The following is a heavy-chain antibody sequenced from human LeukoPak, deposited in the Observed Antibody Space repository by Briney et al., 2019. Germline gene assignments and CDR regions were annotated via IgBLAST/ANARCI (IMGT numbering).Heavy chain of an antibody. J-gene: IGHJ4*02. CDR1: GFSFSSYW. Sequence: GGSLRLSCAASGFSFSSYWMHWVRQAPGKGLVWVSRINGDGSTTTYADSVEGRFTISRDNAKNTLYLQMNSLRAEDTALYYCARSISVVTIDCWGQGTLVTVSS. CDR2: INGDGSTT. V-gene: IGHV3-74*01. D-gene: IGHD2-21*02. CDR3: ARSISVVTIDC.